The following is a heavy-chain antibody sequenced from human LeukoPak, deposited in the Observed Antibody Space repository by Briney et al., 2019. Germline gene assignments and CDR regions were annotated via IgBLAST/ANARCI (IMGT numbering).Heavy chain of an antibody. J-gene: IGHJ4*02. V-gene: IGHV4-38-2*02. Sequence: SETLSLTCTVSGYSISISYYWGWIRQPPGKGLEWIGSIYHSGSTSYNPSLKSRVTISVDTSKNQFSLKLSSVTAADTAVYYCARGRGYSSGPPHYWGQGTLVTVSS. D-gene: IGHD6-19*01. CDR1: GYSISISYY. CDR2: IYHSGST. CDR3: ARGRGYSSGPPHY.